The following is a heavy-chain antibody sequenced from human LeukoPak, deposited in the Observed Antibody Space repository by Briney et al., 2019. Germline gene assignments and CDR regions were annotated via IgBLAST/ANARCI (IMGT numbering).Heavy chain of an antibody. CDR3: ASGVGYDSSGYYDY. CDR1: GFTFSSYW. D-gene: IGHD3-22*01. Sequence: PGGSLRLSCAASGFTFSSYWMSWVRQAPGKGLEWVSYISSSSSTIYYADSVKGRFTISRDNAKDSLYLQMNSLRAEDTAVYYCASGVGYDSSGYYDYWGQGTLVTVSS. V-gene: IGHV3-48*01. J-gene: IGHJ4*02. CDR2: ISSSSSTI.